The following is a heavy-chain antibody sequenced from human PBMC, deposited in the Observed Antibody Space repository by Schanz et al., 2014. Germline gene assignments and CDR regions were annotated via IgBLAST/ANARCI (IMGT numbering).Heavy chain of an antibody. V-gene: IGHV3-11*03. Sequence: VQLLESGGGLVQPGGSLRLSCAASGFTFRDYYMSWIRQAPGKGLEWVSDISSGSSYANYADSVKGRFTISRDNAKNSLYLQMNSLRAEDTAVYYCARPRFDYGEVDYWGQGTLXTVSS. J-gene: IGHJ4*02. CDR3: ARPRFDYGEVDY. CDR1: GFTFRDYY. D-gene: IGHD4-17*01. CDR2: ISSGSSYA.